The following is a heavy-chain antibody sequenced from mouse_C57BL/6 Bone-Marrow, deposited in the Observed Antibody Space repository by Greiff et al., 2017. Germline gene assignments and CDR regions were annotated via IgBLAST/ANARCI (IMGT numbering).Heavy chain of an antibody. J-gene: IGHJ2*01. CDR3: ARGGMVPHFFDY. V-gene: IGHV1-72*01. CDR1: GYTFTSSW. Sequence: QVQLQQSGAELVKPGASVKMSCKASGYTFTSSWMNWVKQRPGRGLEWIGRIDPDSGGTKYNEKFKSKATLTVDKPSSTAYMQLSSLTSECAAVYYCARGGMVPHFFDYWGQGTTLTVSS. D-gene: IGHD2-2*01. CDR2: IDPDSGGT.